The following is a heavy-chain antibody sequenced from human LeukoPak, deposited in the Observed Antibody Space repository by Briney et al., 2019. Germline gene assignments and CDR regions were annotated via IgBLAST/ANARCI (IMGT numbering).Heavy chain of an antibody. J-gene: IGHJ4*02. V-gene: IGHV3-23*01. CDR3: ARRGGRNGWGDFDY. D-gene: IGHD3-10*01. Sequence: TGGSLRLSCAASGFSFSTYAMNWVRQAPGKGLEWVSTISVSGDSTFYADSVQGRFTISRDTSKNSLSLHMNSLRAEDTAVYFCARRGGRNGWGDFDYWGQGTLVTVSS. CDR2: ISVSGDST. CDR1: GFSFSTYA.